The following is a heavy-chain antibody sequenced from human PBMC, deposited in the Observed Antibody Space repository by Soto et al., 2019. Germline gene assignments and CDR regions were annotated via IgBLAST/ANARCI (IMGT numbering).Heavy chain of an antibody. CDR1: GGSISSYY. CDR3: ARLHGSGGGYYYYGMDV. Sequence: SETLSLTCTVSGGSISSYYWSWIRQPPGKGLEWIGYIYYSGSTNYNPSLKSRVTISVDTSKNQFSLKLSSVTAADTAVYYCARLHGSGGGYYYYGMDVWGQGTTVTVSS. J-gene: IGHJ6*02. D-gene: IGHD3-10*01. CDR2: IYYSGST. V-gene: IGHV4-59*01.